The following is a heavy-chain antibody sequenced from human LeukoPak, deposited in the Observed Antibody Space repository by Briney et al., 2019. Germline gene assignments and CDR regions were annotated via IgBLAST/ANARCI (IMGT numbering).Heavy chain of an antibody. CDR3: ARILLGSPTGFDY. CDR1: GGSISSSSYY. Sequence: PSETLSLTCTVSGGSISSSSYYWGWIRQPPGKGLEWIGSIYYSGSTYYNPSLKSRVTISVDTSKNQFSLKLSSVTAADTAVYYCARILLGSPTGFDYWGQGTLVTVSS. D-gene: IGHD1-14*01. J-gene: IGHJ4*02. CDR2: IYYSGST. V-gene: IGHV4-39*07.